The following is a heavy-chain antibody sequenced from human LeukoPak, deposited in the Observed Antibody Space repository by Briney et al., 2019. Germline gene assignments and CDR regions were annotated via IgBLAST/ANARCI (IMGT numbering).Heavy chain of an antibody. V-gene: IGHV4-59*01. CDR1: GGSISSYY. Sequence: SETLSLTCTVSGGSISSYYWSWIRQPPGKGLEWIGYIYYSGSTNYNPSLKSRVSISVDTSNNQFSLKVRSVTAADTAVYYCARGSAVTTFSNWGQGTLVTVSS. CDR2: IYYSGST. CDR3: ARGSAVTTFSN. J-gene: IGHJ4*02. D-gene: IGHD4-17*01.